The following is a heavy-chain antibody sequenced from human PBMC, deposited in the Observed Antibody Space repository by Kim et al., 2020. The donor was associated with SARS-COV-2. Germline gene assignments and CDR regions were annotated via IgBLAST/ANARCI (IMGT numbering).Heavy chain of an antibody. CDR3: ARDHYDSSGYYVSLGNWFDP. V-gene: IGHV3-30*07. J-gene: IGHJ5*02. D-gene: IGHD3-22*01. Sequence: FTISRDNSKNTLYLQMNSLRAEDTAVYYCARDHYDSSGYYVSLGNWFDPWGQGTLVTVSS.